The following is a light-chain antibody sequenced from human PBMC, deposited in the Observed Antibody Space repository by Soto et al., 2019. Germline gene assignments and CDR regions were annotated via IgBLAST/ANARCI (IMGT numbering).Light chain of an antibody. CDR1: SSDIGGYNY. CDR2: GVT. J-gene: IGLJ1*01. Sequence: QSVLTQPASVSGSPGQSITISCTGTSSDIGGYNYVSWYQQHPGKAPKLMIYGVTNRPSGVSNRFSGSTSGNTASLTISGIQAEDEVDYYSSSYSSSATLYVSGTGTQV. CDR3: SSYSSSATLYV. V-gene: IGLV2-14*01.